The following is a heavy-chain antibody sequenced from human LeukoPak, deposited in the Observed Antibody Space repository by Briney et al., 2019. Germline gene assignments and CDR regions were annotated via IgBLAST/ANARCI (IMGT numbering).Heavy chain of an antibody. D-gene: IGHD1-26*01. CDR3: ARAEVGTTGWFDP. CDR2: TYYKSKWYN. Sequence: SQTLSLTCAISGDSVSNKNAAWNWIRQSPSRALEWLGKTYYKSKWYNDYATSVKSRITINPDTSKNQISLQLNSVPPEDTAIYYCARAEVGTTGWFDPWGQGTLVTVSS. V-gene: IGHV6-1*01. CDR1: GDSVSNKNAA. J-gene: IGHJ5*02.